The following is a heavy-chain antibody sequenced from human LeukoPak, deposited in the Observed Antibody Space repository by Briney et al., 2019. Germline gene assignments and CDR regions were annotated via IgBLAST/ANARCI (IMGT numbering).Heavy chain of an antibody. CDR1: GGSISSSSYY. D-gene: IGHD3-3*01. V-gene: IGHV4-39*01. J-gene: IGHJ6*04. CDR2: IYYSGST. Sequence: SETLSLTCTVSGGSISSSSYYWGWIRQPPGKGLEWIGSIYYSGSTYYNPSLKSRVTISVDTSKNQFSLKLSSVTAADTAVYYCAVFTIFGVVPSADVWGKGTTVTVSS. CDR3: AVFTIFGVVPSADV.